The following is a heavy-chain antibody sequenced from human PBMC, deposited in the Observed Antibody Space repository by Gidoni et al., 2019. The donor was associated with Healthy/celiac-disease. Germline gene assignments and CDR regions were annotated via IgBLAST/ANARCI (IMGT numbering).Heavy chain of an antibody. CDR2: ISGSGGST. V-gene: IGHV3-23*01. D-gene: IGHD3-3*01. Sequence: EVQLLESGGGWVQPGGSLRHSCAASGFTFRSHDMSWVRQAPGKGLEWVSAISGSGGSTYYADSVKGRFTISRDNSKNTLYLQMNSLRAEDTAVYYCAKEVSYYDFWSGYSSFDYWGQGTLVTVSS. J-gene: IGHJ4*02. CDR1: GFTFRSHD. CDR3: AKEVSYYDFWSGYSSFDY.